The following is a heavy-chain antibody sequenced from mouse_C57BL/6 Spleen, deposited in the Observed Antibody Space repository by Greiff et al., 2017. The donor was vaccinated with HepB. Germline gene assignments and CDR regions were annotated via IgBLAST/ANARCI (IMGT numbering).Heavy chain of an antibody. CDR2: ILPGSGST. V-gene: IGHV1-9*01. D-gene: IGHD2-3*01. CDR1: GYTFTGYW. Sequence: VKLMESGAELMKPGASVKLSCKATGYTFTGYWIEWVKQRPGHGLEWIGEILPGSGSTNYNEKFKGKATFTADTSSNTAYMQLSSLTTEDSAIYYCALYDGYYNGGYFDYWGQGTTLTVSS. CDR3: ALYDGYYNGGYFDY. J-gene: IGHJ2*01.